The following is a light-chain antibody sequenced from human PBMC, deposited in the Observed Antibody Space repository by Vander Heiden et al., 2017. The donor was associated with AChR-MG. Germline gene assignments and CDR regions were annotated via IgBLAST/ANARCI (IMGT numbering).Light chain of an antibody. J-gene: IGKJ5*01. CDR1: QSVLYSSNNKNY. V-gene: IGKV4-1*01. CDR3: QQDDSSPIT. CDR2: WAS. Sequence: DIVMTQSPDSLAVSPGERATINCKSSQSVLYSSNNKNYLAWYRQKPGQPPKLLIYWASTRDSGVPDRFRGSGSGTDFTLTISGLQAEDVAVYYCQQDDSSPITFGQGTRLEIK.